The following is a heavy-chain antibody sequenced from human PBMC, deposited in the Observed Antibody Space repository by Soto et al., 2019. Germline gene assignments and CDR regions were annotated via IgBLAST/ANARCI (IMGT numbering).Heavy chain of an antibody. CDR1: GGSISSYY. J-gene: IGHJ6*02. V-gene: IGHV4-59*01. D-gene: IGHD6-13*01. Sequence: SETLSLTCTVSGGSISSYYWSWIRQPPGKGLEWIGYIYYSGSTNYNPSLKSRVTISVDTSKNQFSLKLSSVTAADTAVYYCARVPIAAAGVYYYYGMDVWGQGTTVTAP. CDR3: ARVPIAAAGVYYYYGMDV. CDR2: IYYSGST.